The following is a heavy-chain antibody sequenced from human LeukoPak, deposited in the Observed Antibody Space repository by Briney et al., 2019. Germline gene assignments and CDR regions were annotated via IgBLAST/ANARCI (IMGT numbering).Heavy chain of an antibody. J-gene: IGHJ4*02. CDR1: GGSISSYY. Sequence: SETLSFSCTVSGGSISSYYWSWIRQPPGKGLEGIGYIYYSGSTNYNPSLKSRVTISVDTSKNQFSLKLSSVTAADTAVCYCARDRLSSGWYSGFDYWGQGTLVTVSS. CDR2: IYYSGST. V-gene: IGHV4-59*01. CDR3: ARDRLSSGWYSGFDY. D-gene: IGHD6-19*01.